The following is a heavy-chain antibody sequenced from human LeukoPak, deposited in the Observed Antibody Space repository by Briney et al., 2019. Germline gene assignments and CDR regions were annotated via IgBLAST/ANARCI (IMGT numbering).Heavy chain of an antibody. CDR2: ISYDGSNE. CDR1: GFTFSSYV. D-gene: IGHD4-17*01. J-gene: IGHJ6*03. V-gene: IGHV3-30*04. CDR3: AKGGYGDHYYYYYYMDV. Sequence: GGSLRLSCAASGFTFSSYVMHWVRQAPGKGLEWVAIISYDGSNEYYADSVKGRFTISRDNSKNTLYLQMNSLRVEDTAVYYCAKGGYGDHYYYYYYMDVWGKGTTVTISS.